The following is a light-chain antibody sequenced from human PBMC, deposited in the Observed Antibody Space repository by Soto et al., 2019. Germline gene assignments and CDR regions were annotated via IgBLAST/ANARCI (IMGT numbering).Light chain of an antibody. J-gene: IGKJ4*01. Sequence: AIRMTQSPSSFSASTGDRVTITCRASQGISSYLAWYQQKPGKAPKLLIYAASTLQSGVPSRFSGSGSGTDFTLTISCLQSEDVAVYYCQQYYSTLLTFGGGTKVEIK. CDR3: QQYYSTLLT. CDR1: QGISSY. V-gene: IGKV1-8*01. CDR2: AAS.